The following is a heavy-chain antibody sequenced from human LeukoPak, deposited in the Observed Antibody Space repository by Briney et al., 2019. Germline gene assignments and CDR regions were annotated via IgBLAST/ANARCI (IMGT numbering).Heavy chain of an antibody. CDR2: IIPIFGSA. CDR1: GGTFSSYA. CDR3: ARDCSGGSCYSDAFDI. V-gene: IGHV1-69*05. J-gene: IGHJ3*02. D-gene: IGHD2-15*01. Sequence: SVKVSCKASGGTFSSYAISWVRQAPGQGLEWMGRIIPIFGSANYAQKFQGRVTIITDESTSTAYMELSSLRSEDTAVYYCARDCSGGSCYSDAFDIWGQGTMVTVSS.